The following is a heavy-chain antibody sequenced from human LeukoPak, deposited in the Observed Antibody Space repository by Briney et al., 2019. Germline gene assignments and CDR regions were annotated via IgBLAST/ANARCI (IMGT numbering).Heavy chain of an antibody. V-gene: IGHV3-48*01. CDR2: ILASGSPT. CDR3: ARKVDTAFDY. J-gene: IGHJ4*02. CDR1: GFNFNSYT. D-gene: IGHD5-18*01. Sequence: GGSLRLSCAASGFNFNSYTMNWVRQAPGKGLQWVANILASGSPTYYADSVKGRFIISRDNSKNSLYLQMNSLRAEDTAVYYCARKVDTAFDYWGQGTLVTVSS.